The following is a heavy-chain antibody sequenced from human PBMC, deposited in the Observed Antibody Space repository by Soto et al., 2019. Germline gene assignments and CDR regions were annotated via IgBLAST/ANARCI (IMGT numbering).Heavy chain of an antibody. Sequence: ETLSLTCTVSGGSISSYYWSWIRQPAGKGLEWIGRIYTSGSTNYNPSLKSRVTMSVDTSKNQFSLKLSSVTAADTAVYYCARAQRLYCCSTSCYSNRNGDPIDYWGQGTLVTVS. CDR3: ARAQRLYCCSTSCYSNRNGDPIDY. V-gene: IGHV4-4*07. J-gene: IGHJ4*02. CDR1: GGSISSYY. D-gene: IGHD2-2*01. CDR2: IYTSGST.